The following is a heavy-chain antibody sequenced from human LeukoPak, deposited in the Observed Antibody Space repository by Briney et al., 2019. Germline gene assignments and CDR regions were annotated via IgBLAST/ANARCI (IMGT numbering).Heavy chain of an antibody. D-gene: IGHD1-26*01. CDR2: ISGSGSST. V-gene: IGHV3-23*01. Sequence: GGSLRLSCAASGFTFSSYAMTWVRQAPGKGLEWVSAISGSGSSTYYADSVKGRFTISRDNSKNTLYLQMNSLRAEDTAAYCCAKDYSGSYLDTIDYWGQGTLVTVSS. CDR1: GFTFSSYA. CDR3: AKDYSGSYLDTIDY. J-gene: IGHJ4*02.